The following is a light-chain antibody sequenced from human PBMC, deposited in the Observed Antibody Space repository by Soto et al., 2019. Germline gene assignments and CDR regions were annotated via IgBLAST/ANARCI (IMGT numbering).Light chain of an antibody. J-gene: IGLJ1*01. CDR2: DVS. V-gene: IGLV2-14*01. CDR3: SSYTSSSTLDV. CDR1: SSDVGGYNY. Sequence: QSALTQPASVSGSPGQSITISCTGTSSDVGGYNYVSWYQQHPGKAPKLMIYDVSNRPSGVSNRFSGSKSGNTASLTISGLQAEDDADYYCSSYTSSSTLDVFGTGTKLT.